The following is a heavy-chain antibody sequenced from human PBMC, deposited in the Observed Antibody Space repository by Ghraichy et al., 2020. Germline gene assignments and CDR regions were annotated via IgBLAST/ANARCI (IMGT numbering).Heavy chain of an antibody. Sequence: GGSLRLSCAASGFTFSSYAMHWVRQAPGKGLEWVAVISYDGSNKYYADSVKGRFTISRDNSKNTLYLQMNSLRAEDTAVYYCARDAGITMIVVVIQAYFDYWGQGTLVTVSS. D-gene: IGHD3-22*01. CDR1: GFTFSSYA. CDR2: ISYDGSNK. V-gene: IGHV3-30-3*01. CDR3: ARDAGITMIVVVIQAYFDY. J-gene: IGHJ4*02.